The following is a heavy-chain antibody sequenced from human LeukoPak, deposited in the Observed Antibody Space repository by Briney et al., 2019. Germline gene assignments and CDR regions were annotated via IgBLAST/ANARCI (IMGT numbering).Heavy chain of an antibody. Sequence: SETLSLTCTVSGGSISSYYWSWIRQPPGKGLEWIGYIYYSGSTNYNPSLKSRVTISVDTSKNQFPLKLSSVTAAGTAVYYCARSYCSSTSCYARGLYYFDYWGQGTLVTVSS. CDR1: GGSISSYY. V-gene: IGHV4-59*01. J-gene: IGHJ4*02. CDR2: IYYSGST. CDR3: ARSYCSSTSCYARGLYYFDY. D-gene: IGHD2-2*01.